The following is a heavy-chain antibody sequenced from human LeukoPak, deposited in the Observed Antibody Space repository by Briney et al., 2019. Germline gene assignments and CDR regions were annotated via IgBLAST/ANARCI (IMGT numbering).Heavy chain of an antibody. J-gene: IGHJ4*02. CDR3: AKDLRYDSSGYYDY. CDR2: ISWNSGSI. V-gene: IGHV3-9*01. Sequence: GGSLRLSCAASGFTFSSYWMHWVRQAPGKGLEWVSGISWNSGSIGYADSVKGRFTISRDNAKNSLYLQMNSLRAEDTALYYCAKDLRYDSSGYYDYWGQGTLVTVSS. CDR1: GFTFSSYW. D-gene: IGHD3-22*01.